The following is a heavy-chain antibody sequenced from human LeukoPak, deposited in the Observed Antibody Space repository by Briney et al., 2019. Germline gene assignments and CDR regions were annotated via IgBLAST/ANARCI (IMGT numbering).Heavy chain of an antibody. CDR2: INHSGST. D-gene: IGHD3-9*01. Sequence: SETLSLTCAVYGGSFSGYYWSWIRQPPGKGLEWIGEINHSGSTNYNPPLKSRVTISVDTSKNQFSLKLSPVTAADTAVYYCARGPSITIFFDYWGQGTLVTVSS. V-gene: IGHV4-34*01. CDR1: GGSFSGYY. CDR3: ARGPSITIFFDY. J-gene: IGHJ4*02.